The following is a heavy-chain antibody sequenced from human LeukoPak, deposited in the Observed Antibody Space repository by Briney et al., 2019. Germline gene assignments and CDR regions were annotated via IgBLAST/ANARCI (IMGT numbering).Heavy chain of an antibody. Sequence: GGSLRLSCAASGFTFSDYYMSWIRQAPGKGLDWLAAISYDGSNKDYADSVKGRFTISRDNSKNTLYLQMNSLRAEDTAVYYCARDGSYCSAGSCYLGIYFQAWGQGTRVTVSS. CDR1: GFTFSDYY. CDR2: ISYDGSNK. V-gene: IGHV3-30-3*01. CDR3: ARDGSYCSAGSCYLGIYFQA. J-gene: IGHJ1*01. D-gene: IGHD2-15*01.